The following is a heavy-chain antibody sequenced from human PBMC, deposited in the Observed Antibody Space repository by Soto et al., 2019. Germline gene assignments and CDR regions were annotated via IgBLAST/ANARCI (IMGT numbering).Heavy chain of an antibody. J-gene: IGHJ4*02. CDR2: ISGRTSFI. V-gene: IGHV3-48*01. D-gene: IGHD6-13*01. Sequence: EVQLVESGGGLVQPGGSLRLSCAASGFTFSSYSMNWVRQAPGKGLEWVSYISGRTSFIYYTDSVKGRFTISRDNAKNSLHLQMNSLTAEDTAVYYCARDPQPIATAGIYYFDYWGQGTLVTVSS. CDR3: ARDPQPIATAGIYYFDY. CDR1: GFTFSSYS.